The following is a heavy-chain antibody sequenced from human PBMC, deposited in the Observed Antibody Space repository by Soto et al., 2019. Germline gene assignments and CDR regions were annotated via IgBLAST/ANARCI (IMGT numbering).Heavy chain of an antibody. V-gene: IGHV3-23*01. CDR1: GLTFSSDA. CDR3: TKGGTWNYRLAGLYFDT. D-gene: IGHD1-7*01. Sequence: EVQLLESGGGLVQPGGSLRLSCAASGLTFSSDAMNWVRQAPGKGLEWVSTISGSGISTYYADSVKGRFTISRDNPKNTLYLQMNSLRADDTAVYYCTKGGTWNYRLAGLYFDTWGQGTLVTVSS. J-gene: IGHJ4*02. CDR2: ISGSGIST.